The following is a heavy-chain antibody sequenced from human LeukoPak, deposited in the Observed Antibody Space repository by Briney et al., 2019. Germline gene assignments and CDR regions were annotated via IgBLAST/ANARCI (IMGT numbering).Heavy chain of an antibody. V-gene: IGHV3-9*01. J-gene: IGHJ4*02. CDR2: ISWNSGSI. Sequence: GGSLRLSCAGSGFTFDNHAMHWVRQAPGKGLEWVSGISWNSGSIGYADSVKGRFTISRDNAKNSLFLQMNSLRTEDTALYYCVKDDSFDFRGQGTLVTVSS. D-gene: IGHD3-22*01. CDR3: VKDDSFDF. CDR1: GFTFDNHA.